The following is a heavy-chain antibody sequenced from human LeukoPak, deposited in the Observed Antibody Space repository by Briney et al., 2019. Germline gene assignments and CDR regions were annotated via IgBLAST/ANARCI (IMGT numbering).Heavy chain of an antibody. CDR2: IYYSGST. D-gene: IGHD1-7*01. V-gene: IGHV4-59*12. CDR3: AADQNNWNYVV. CDR1: GGSISSYY. J-gene: IGHJ4*02. Sequence: SETLSLTCTVSGGSISSYYWSWIRQPPGKGLEWIGYIYYSGSTNYNPSLKSRVTISVDTSKNQFSLKLSSVTAADTAVYYCAADQNNWNYVVWGQGTLVTVSS.